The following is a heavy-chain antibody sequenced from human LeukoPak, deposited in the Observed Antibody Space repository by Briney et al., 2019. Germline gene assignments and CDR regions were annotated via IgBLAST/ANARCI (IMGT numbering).Heavy chain of an antibody. CDR1: GGSISSYC. J-gene: IGHJ6*03. CDR2: IYTSGST. V-gene: IGHV4-4*07. CDR3: ARDAVGATSYYYYMDV. D-gene: IGHD1-26*01. Sequence: SETLSLTCTVSGGSISSYCWSWMRQPAGKGLEWIGRIYTSGSTNHNPSLKSRVTISVDKSKNQFSLKLSSVTAADTAVYYCARDAVGATSYYYYMDVWGKGTTVTVSS.